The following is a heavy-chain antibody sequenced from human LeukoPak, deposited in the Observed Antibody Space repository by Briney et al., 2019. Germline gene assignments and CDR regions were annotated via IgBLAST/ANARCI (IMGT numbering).Heavy chain of an antibody. J-gene: IGHJ4*02. Sequence: GGSLRLSCAASGFTVSSNYMSWVRQAPGKGLEWVSVIYSGGSTYYADSVKGRFTISRDNSKNTLYLQMNSLRAEDTAVYYCARSHPLGYSSSWPQGYWGQGTLVTVSS. V-gene: IGHV3-66*01. CDR3: ARSHPLGYSSSWPQGY. CDR2: IYSGGST. CDR1: GFTVSSNY. D-gene: IGHD6-13*01.